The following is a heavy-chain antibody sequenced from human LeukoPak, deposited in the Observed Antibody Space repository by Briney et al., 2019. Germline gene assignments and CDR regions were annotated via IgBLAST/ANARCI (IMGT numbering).Heavy chain of an antibody. V-gene: IGHV4-34*01. D-gene: IGHD3-22*01. CDR3: ARGRDYYDSSDAFDI. J-gene: IGHJ3*02. Sequence: SETLSLTCAVYGGSFSGYYWSWIRQPPGKGLGWIGEINHSGSTNYNPSLKSRVTISVDTSKNQFSLKLSSVTAADTAVYYCARGRDYYDSSDAFDIWGQGTMVTVSS. CDR1: GGSFSGYY. CDR2: INHSGST.